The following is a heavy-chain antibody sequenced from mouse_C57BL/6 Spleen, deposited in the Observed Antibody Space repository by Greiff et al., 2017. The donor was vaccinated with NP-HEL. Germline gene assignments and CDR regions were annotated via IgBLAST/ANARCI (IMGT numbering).Heavy chain of an antibody. CDR3: VRSYGSSPGW. CDR2: IRSKSNNYAT. D-gene: IGHD1-1*01. CDR1: GFSFNTYA. V-gene: IGHV10-1*01. J-gene: IGHJ3*02. Sequence: EVQLVESGGGLVQPKGSLKLSCAASGFSFNTYAMNWVRQAPGKGLEWVARIRSKSNNYATYYADSVKDRFAISRDDSESMLYLQMNNLKTEDPAMYYCVRSYGSSPGWWGQGTLVTVSA.